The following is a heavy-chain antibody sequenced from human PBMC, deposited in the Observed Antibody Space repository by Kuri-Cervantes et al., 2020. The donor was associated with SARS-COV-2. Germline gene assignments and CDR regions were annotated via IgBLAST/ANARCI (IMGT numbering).Heavy chain of an antibody. CDR3: ARGLRKYYFDY. J-gene: IGHJ4*02. CDR2: ISYDGSNK. CDR1: GLTFSSYG. Sequence: GESLKISCAASGLTFSSYGMHWVRQAPGKGLEWVAVISYDGSNKYYADSVKGRFTISRDNSKNTLYLQMNSLRAEDTAVYYCARGLRKYYFDYWGQGTLVTVSS. D-gene: IGHD1-14*01. V-gene: IGHV3-30*03.